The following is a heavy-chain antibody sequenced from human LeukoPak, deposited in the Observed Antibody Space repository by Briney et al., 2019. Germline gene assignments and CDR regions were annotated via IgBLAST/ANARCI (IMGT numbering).Heavy chain of an antibody. CDR3: AKVGYRYYYDSSGYYWRYYFDY. CDR1: GFTFSSYA. J-gene: IGHJ4*02. Sequence: PGGSLRLSCAASGFTFSSYAMSWVRQAPGKGLEWVSAISGSGGSTYYADSVKGRFTISRDNSKNTLYLQMNSLRAEDTAVYYCAKVGYRYYYDSSGYYWRYYFDYWGQGTLVTVSS. V-gene: IGHV3-23*01. CDR2: ISGSGGST. D-gene: IGHD3-22*01.